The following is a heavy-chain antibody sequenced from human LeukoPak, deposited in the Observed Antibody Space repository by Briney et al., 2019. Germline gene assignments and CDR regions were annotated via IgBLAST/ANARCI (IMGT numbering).Heavy chain of an antibody. J-gene: IGHJ3*02. D-gene: IGHD6-13*01. Sequence: PGGSLRLSRAASGFTFSSYSMNWVRQAPGKGLEWVSSISSSSSYIYYADSVKGRFTISRDNAKNSLYLQMNSLRAEDTAVYYCARDKPGYSSSRSPFDIWGQGTMVTVSS. CDR1: GFTFSSYS. CDR2: ISSSSSYI. V-gene: IGHV3-21*01. CDR3: ARDKPGYSSSRSPFDI.